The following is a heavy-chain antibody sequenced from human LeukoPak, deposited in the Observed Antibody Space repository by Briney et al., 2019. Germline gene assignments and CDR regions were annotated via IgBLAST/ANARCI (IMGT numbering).Heavy chain of an antibody. J-gene: IGHJ1*01. V-gene: IGHV1-8*01. CDR3: ARGAFRWVARHEYFQH. D-gene: IGHD2-15*01. Sequence: GASVKVSCKASGYTFTSYDINWVRQATGQGLEWMGWMNPNSGNTGYAQKFQGRVTMTRNTSISTAYMELSSLRSEDTAVYYCARGAFRWVARHEYFQHWGQGTLVTVSS. CDR2: MNPNSGNT. CDR1: GYTFTSYD.